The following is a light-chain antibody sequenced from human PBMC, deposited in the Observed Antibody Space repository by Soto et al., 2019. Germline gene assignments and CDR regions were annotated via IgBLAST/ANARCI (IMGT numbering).Light chain of an antibody. CDR1: QGISSY. CDR3: QQSYSTLRT. Sequence: AIRMTQSPSSFSASTGDRVTITCRASQGISSYLAWYQQKPGKAPKLLIYAAPTLQSGVPSRFSGSGSGSDFTLTISSLQPEDFATYYCQQSYSTLRTFGQGTKVDIK. J-gene: IGKJ1*01. CDR2: AAP. V-gene: IGKV1-8*01.